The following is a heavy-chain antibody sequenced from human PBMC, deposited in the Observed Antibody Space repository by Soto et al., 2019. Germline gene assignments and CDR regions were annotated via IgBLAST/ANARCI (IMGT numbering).Heavy chain of an antibody. V-gene: IGHV4-31*03. D-gene: IGHD3-3*01. CDR2: IFHSGST. Sequence: SEALSLTCTVSGGYISRGGYYWSWIRQHPGKGLEWIGYIFHSGSTYYNPSLKGRVTMSVDTSKNQFSLKLSSVTAADTAVYYCARGIFGVIILAPFDYWGQGTLVTVSS. CDR1: GGYISRGGYY. J-gene: IGHJ4*02. CDR3: ARGIFGVIILAPFDY.